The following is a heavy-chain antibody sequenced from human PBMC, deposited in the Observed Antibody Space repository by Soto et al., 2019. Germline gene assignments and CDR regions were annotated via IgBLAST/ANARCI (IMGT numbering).Heavy chain of an antibody. CDR2: IDWDDDE. CDR1: GFSLSTSGMC. V-gene: IGHV2-70*11. Sequence: SGPTLVNPTQTLTLTCTFSGFSLSTSGMCVTWIRQPPGKALEWLARIDWDDDEYYNTSLETRLTISKDTSKNQVVLTMTNMEPVDTATYYCARTSVAAEPGIDYGGQGTLVTVSS. J-gene: IGHJ4*02. D-gene: IGHD6-19*01. CDR3: ARTSVAAEPGIDY.